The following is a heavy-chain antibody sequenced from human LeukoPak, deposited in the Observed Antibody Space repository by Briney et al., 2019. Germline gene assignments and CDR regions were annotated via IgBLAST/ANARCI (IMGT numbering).Heavy chain of an antibody. Sequence: PSETLSLTCTVSGGSISRYYWSWIRQPPGKGLEWIGYIYYSGSTNYNPSLKSRVTISVDTSKNRFSLKLSSVTAADTAVYYCARGARGSGSYGYWGQGTLVTVSS. CDR1: GGSISRYY. CDR2: IYYSGST. V-gene: IGHV4-59*01. CDR3: ARGARGSGSYGY. J-gene: IGHJ4*02. D-gene: IGHD3-10*01.